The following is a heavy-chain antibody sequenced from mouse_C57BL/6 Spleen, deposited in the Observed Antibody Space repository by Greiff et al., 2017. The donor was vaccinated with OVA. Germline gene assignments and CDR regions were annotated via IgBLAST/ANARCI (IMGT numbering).Heavy chain of an antibody. CDR1: GYTFTSYW. J-gene: IGHJ3*01. V-gene: IGHV1-55*01. CDR2: FYPGSGST. D-gene: IGHD2-4*01. Sequence: QVQLKQPGAELVKLGASVKMSCKASGYTFTSYWITWLKQRPGQGLEWIGDFYPGSGSTNYNEKLKCKATLTVDTSSSTAYMQLSSLTSEDSAVYYCARFDYDGFAYWGQGTLVTVSA. CDR3: ARFDYDGFAY.